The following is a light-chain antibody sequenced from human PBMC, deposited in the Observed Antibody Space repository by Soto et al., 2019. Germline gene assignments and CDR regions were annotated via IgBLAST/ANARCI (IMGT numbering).Light chain of an antibody. CDR3: QQRDSYPCT. Sequence: DIQLTQSPSFLSASVGDRVTITCRASQGFSNSLAWYQQKPGKAPKLLIYAASTLQSGVPSSFSGSGSGTEFTLTISSLQPEDFATYYCQQRDSYPCTFGQGTKLEIK. CDR1: QGFSNS. CDR2: AAS. V-gene: IGKV1-9*01. J-gene: IGKJ2*02.